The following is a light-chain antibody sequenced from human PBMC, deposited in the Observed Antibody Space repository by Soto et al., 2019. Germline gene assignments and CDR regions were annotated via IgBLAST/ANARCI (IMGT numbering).Light chain of an antibody. J-gene: IGLJ1*01. V-gene: IGLV2-23*02. CDR1: NSDVGSYNL. CDR2: EVT. CDR3: FSYAGDSVYV. Sequence: QSALTQPASVSGSPRQSITISCTGTNSDVGSYNLVSWFQQHPGKAPKLVIYEVTKRPSEVSDRFSGSKSGNTASLTISGLQAEDEADYYCFSYAGDSVYVFGTGTKLTVL.